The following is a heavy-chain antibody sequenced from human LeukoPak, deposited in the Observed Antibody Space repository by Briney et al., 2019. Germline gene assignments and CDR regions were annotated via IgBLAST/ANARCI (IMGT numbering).Heavy chain of an antibody. Sequence: ASVKVSCKTSGYTFTTYGVTWVRQAPGQGLEWMGWISPYDGDTKYAQKFQGRVTMTTDTSTTTAYMELRSLRSDDTALYYCARDRGNRGYSFNNWGQGTLVTVSS. CDR2: ISPYDGDT. CDR3: ARDRGNRGYSFNN. J-gene: IGHJ4*02. D-gene: IGHD5-18*01. CDR1: GYTFTTYG. V-gene: IGHV1-18*01.